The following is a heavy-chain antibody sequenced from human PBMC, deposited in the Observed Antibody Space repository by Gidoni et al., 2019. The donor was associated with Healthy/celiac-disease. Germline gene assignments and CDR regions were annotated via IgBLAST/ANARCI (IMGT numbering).Heavy chain of an antibody. CDR1: GGSFSGYY. CDR3: ARGLELSLFGDDY. CDR2: INHSGST. J-gene: IGHJ4*02. Sequence: QVQLQQWGAGRLKPSETLSLTCAVYGGSFSGYYLRWIRQPPGKGLEWIGEINHSGSTNYNPSLKRRVTISVDTSKNQFSLTLSSVTAADTAVYYCARGLELSLFGDDYWGQGTLVTVSS. V-gene: IGHV4-34*01. D-gene: IGHD3-16*02.